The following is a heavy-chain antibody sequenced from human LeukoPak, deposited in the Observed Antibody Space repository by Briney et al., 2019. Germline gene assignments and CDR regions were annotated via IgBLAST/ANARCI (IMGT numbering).Heavy chain of an antibody. CDR2: INHSGST. D-gene: IGHD6-13*01. Sequence: SEALSLTCAVYGGSFSGYYWSWIRQPPGKGLEWIGEINHSGSTNSNPSLTSRVTISVDTSRNQFSLKLSSVTAADTAVYYCARVELGQLVLPNWFDHWGQGTLVTVSS. CDR3: ARVELGQLVLPNWFDH. J-gene: IGHJ5*02. CDR1: GGSFSGYY. V-gene: IGHV4-34*01.